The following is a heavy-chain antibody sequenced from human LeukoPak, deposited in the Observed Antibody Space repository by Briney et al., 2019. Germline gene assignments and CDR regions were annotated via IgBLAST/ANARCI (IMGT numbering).Heavy chain of an antibody. CDR3: ARVGGYYYYMDV. CDR2: ISSSSTYI. Sequence: RGSLRLSCAASGFTFSSYSMNWVRQVPGKGLEWVSSISSSSTYIYYADSVKGRFTISRDNAKNSLYLQMNSLRAEDTAVYYCARVGGYYYYMDVWGKGTTVTVSS. D-gene: IGHD3-16*01. CDR1: GFTFSSYS. J-gene: IGHJ6*03. V-gene: IGHV3-21*01.